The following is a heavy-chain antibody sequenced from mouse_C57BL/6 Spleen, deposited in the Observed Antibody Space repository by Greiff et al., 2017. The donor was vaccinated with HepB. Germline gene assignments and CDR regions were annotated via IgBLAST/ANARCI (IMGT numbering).Heavy chain of an antibody. D-gene: IGHD1-1*01. CDR3: ARFTVVAPYWYFDV. CDR1: GYSITSGYY. V-gene: IGHV3-6*01. CDR2: ISYDGSN. J-gene: IGHJ1*03. Sequence: EVKLEESGPGLVKPSQSLSLTCSVTGYSITSGYYWNWIRQFPGNKLEWMGYISYDGSNNYNPSLKNRISITRDTSKNQFFLKLNSVTTEDTATYYCARFTVVAPYWYFDVWGTGTTVTVSS.